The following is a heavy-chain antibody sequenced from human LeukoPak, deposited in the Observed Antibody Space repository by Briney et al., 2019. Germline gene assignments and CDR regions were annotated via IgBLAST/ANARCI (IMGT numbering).Heavy chain of an antibody. CDR1: GLPFSLYG. Sequence: GGSLRLSCAASGLPFSLYGMHWVRQAPGKGLEWVSYISSSSSTIYYADSVKGRFTISRDNAKNSLFLQMNSLRDEDTAVYYCARDTFGDYSFDYWGQGTLVTVSS. J-gene: IGHJ4*02. CDR2: ISSSSSTI. V-gene: IGHV3-48*02. D-gene: IGHD4-17*01. CDR3: ARDTFGDYSFDY.